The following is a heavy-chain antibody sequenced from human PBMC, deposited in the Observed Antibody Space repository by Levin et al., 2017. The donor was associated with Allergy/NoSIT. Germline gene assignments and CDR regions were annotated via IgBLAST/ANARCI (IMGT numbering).Heavy chain of an antibody. CDR3: ARDFHVWGSYHDYYDYGMDV. Sequence: GGSLRLSCAASGFTFSSYAMHWVRQAPGKGLEWVAVISYDGSNKYYADSVKGRFTISRDNSKNTLYLQMNSVRAEDTAVYYCARDFHVWGSYHDYYDYGMDVWGQGTTVTVSS. J-gene: IGHJ6*02. CDR2: ISYDGSNK. D-gene: IGHD3-16*02. CDR1: GFTFSSYA. V-gene: IGHV3-30-3*01.